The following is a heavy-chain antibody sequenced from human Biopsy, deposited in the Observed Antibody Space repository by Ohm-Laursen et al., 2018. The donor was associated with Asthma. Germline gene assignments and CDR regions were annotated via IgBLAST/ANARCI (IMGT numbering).Heavy chain of an antibody. CDR1: GDSMRGSDYS. J-gene: IGHJ4*02. V-gene: IGHV4-39*01. CDR3: ARHKHSNSWYKYYFDY. D-gene: IGHD6-13*01. CDR2: VYHSGNT. Sequence: PSETLSLTCIVSGDSMRGSDYSWGWIRQPPGKGLEWIGNVYHSGNTNINPSLQSRVTISVDTSKSQFSLKVSAVTAADTAVYFCARHKHSNSWYKYYFDYWGQGTLVTVSS.